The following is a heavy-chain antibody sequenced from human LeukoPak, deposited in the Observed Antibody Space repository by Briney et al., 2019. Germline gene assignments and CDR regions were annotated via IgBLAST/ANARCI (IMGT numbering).Heavy chain of an antibody. J-gene: IGHJ4*02. Sequence: ASVKVSCKASGYTFTSYYMHWVRQAPGQGLEWMGWINPNSGGTNYAQKFQGRVTVTRDTSISTAYMELSRLRSDDTAVYYCAIRYSSSWLDYWGQGTLVTVSS. CDR3: AIRYSSSWLDY. V-gene: IGHV1-2*02. D-gene: IGHD6-13*01. CDR1: GYTFTSYY. CDR2: INPNSGGT.